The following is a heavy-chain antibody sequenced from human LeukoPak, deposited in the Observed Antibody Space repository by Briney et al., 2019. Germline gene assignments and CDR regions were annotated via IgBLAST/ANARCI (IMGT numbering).Heavy chain of an antibody. J-gene: IGHJ4*02. Sequence: GRSLRLSCAASGFTFDDYAMHWVRQPPGKGLEWVSSISWKSGTIGYADSVKGRFTISRDNSKNTLYLQMNSLRAEDTAVYYCAKVPAYYDSSGYYGYWGQGTLVTVSS. CDR1: GFTFDDYA. D-gene: IGHD3-22*01. CDR3: AKVPAYYDSSGYYGY. CDR2: ISWKSGTI. V-gene: IGHV3-9*01.